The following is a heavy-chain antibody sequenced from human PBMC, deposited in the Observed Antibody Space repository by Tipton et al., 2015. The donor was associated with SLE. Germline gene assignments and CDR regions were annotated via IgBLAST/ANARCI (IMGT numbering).Heavy chain of an antibody. CDR3: AKDLVGGGGCDDAFDI. CDR1: GFTFSSYA. Sequence: GSLRLSCAASGFTFSSYAMSWVRQAPGKGLEWVSAISGSGGSTYYADSVMGRFTISRDNSKNTLYLQMNSLRAEDTAVYYCAKDLVGGGGCDDAFDIWGQGTVVTVSS. CDR2: ISGSGGST. D-gene: IGHD5-12*01. V-gene: IGHV3-23*01. J-gene: IGHJ3*02.